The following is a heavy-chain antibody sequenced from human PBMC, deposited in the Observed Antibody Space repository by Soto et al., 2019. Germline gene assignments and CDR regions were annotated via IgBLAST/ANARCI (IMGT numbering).Heavy chain of an antibody. Sequence: EVQVLESGGGLVQPGGSLRLSCATSEFTFSAYAMTWVRQAPGEGLEWVSSISGSGGGTSYADSVKGRFSISRDNSKNTLYLRMNSLRVEDTAVYYCTRDPNGDNIGAFDFWGQGILVTVSS. V-gene: IGHV3-23*01. J-gene: IGHJ3*01. CDR1: EFTFSAYA. D-gene: IGHD4-17*01. CDR3: TRDPNGDNIGAFDF. CDR2: ISGSGGGT.